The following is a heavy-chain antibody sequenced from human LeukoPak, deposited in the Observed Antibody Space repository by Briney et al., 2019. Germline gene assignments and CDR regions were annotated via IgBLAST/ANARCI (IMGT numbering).Heavy chain of an antibody. J-gene: IGHJ4*02. CDR3: ARVKYYYGSGIY. Sequence: ASVKVSCKASGYTFTGYYMHWVRQAPGQGLEWMGWINPNSGGTNHAQKFQGRVTMTRDTSISTAYMELSRLRSDDTAVYYCARVKYYYGSGIYWGQGTLVTVSS. CDR2: INPNSGGT. CDR1: GYTFTGYY. V-gene: IGHV1-2*02. D-gene: IGHD3-10*01.